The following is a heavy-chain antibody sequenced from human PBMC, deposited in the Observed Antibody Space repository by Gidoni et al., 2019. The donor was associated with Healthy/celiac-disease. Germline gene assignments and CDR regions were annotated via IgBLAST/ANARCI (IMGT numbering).Heavy chain of an antibody. CDR1: VFTFSNAW. Sequence: EVQLVESGGGLVKPGGSLRLSCAASVFTFSNAWMSWVRQAPGKGLEWVGRIKSKTDGGTTDYAAPVKGRFTISRDDSKNTLYLQMNSLKTEDTAVYYCTTDDYSNSFDYWGQGTLVTVSS. J-gene: IGHJ4*02. D-gene: IGHD4-4*01. V-gene: IGHV3-15*01. CDR2: IKSKTDGGTT. CDR3: TTDDYSNSFDY.